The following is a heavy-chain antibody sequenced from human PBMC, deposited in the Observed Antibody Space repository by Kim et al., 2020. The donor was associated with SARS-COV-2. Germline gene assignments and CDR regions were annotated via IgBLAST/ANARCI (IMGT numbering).Heavy chain of an antibody. V-gene: IGHV3-72*01. CDR3: TRTFFDQKLDV. D-gene: IGHD3-9*01. Sequence: AASVKGRFTNSKDQSKNVLFLQMDSLKTEDTAVYYCTRTFFDQKLDVWGQGTTVTVSS. J-gene: IGHJ6*02.